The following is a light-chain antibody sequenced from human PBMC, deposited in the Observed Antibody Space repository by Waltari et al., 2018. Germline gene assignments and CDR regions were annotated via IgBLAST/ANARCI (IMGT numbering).Light chain of an antibody. V-gene: IGLV2-23*01. CDR3: CSYAWSSTLV. CDR2: EDS. CDR1: SSDVGSYNL. J-gene: IGLJ3*02. Sequence: HSALTQPASVSGSPGQSITIPCTGTSSDVGSYNLVSWYQQHPDKAPKLMIYEDSKRPSGVSNRFSGSKSGNTASLTSSGLQAEDEADYYCCSYAWSSTLVFGGGTKLTVL.